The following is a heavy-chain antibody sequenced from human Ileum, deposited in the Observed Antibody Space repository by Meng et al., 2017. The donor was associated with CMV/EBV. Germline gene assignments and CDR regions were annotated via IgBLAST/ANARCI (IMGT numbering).Heavy chain of an antibody. J-gene: IGHJ4*02. D-gene: IGHD3-10*01. CDR3: ARGLASGWPDY. Sequence: QVHLQQWGEGLLKPSETLSLTCAVFGGSFTGYYWSWFRQSPGKGLEWIGEITHSGRTSYNLSLKSRVTISVDMSKYQFSLKLTSVTAADTAIYYCARGLASGWPDYWGQGTLVTVSS. CDR2: ITHSGRT. CDR1: GGSFTGYY. V-gene: IGHV4-34*01.